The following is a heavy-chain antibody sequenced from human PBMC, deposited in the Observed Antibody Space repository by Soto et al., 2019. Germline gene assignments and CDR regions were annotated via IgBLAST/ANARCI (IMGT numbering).Heavy chain of an antibody. D-gene: IGHD5-18*01. CDR3: ARVEEYSYGFDY. V-gene: IGHV4-39*07. J-gene: IGHJ4*02. Sequence: SETLSLTCTVSGGSISSSSYYWGWIRQPPGKGLEWIGSIYYSGSTYYNPSLKSRVTISVDTSKNQFSLKLSSVTAADTAVYYCARVEEYSYGFDYWGQGTLVTVSS. CDR2: IYYSGST. CDR1: GGSISSSSYY.